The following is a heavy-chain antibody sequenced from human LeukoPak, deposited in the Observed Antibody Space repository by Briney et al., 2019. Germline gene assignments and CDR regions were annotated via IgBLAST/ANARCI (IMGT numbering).Heavy chain of an antibody. CDR1: GGSINSYH. J-gene: IGHJ4*02. V-gene: IGHV4-59*01. CDR3: ARVFYGGSLGFDY. D-gene: IGHD4-23*01. Sequence: SETLSLTCTVSGGSINSYHWSWIRQPPGKGLEWIGYVYYTGSTDYNPSLKSRVTMSVDTSRNQFSLNLTSVTAADTAIYYCARVFYGGSLGFDYWGQGILVTVSS. CDR2: VYYTGST.